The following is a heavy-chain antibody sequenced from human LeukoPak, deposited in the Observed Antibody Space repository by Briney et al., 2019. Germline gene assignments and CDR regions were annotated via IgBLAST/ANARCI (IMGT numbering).Heavy chain of an antibody. D-gene: IGHD3-3*01. CDR1: GYTFTGYY. CDR2: INPNSGGT. Sequence: ASVKVSRKASGYTFTGYYMHWVRQAPGQGLEWMGWINPNSGGTNYAQKFQGRVTMTRDTSISTAYMELSRLRSDDTAVYYCARVSGVYDFWSGYYLTDAFDIWGQGTMVTVSS. J-gene: IGHJ3*02. V-gene: IGHV1-2*02. CDR3: ARVSGVYDFWSGYYLTDAFDI.